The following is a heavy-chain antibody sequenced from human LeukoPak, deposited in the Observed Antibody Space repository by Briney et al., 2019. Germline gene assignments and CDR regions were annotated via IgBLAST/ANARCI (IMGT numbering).Heavy chain of an antibody. CDR2: INPNSGGT. J-gene: IGHJ6*03. Sequence: ASVKVSCKASGYTFTGYYMHWVRQAPGQGLEWMGWINPNSGGTNYAQKFQGRVTMTRDTSISTAYMELSRLRSDDTAVYYCARTADSIGDYYYYYMDVWGKGTTVTISS. CDR1: GYTFTGYY. V-gene: IGHV1-2*02. CDR3: ARTADSIGDYYYYYMDV. D-gene: IGHD2-21*02.